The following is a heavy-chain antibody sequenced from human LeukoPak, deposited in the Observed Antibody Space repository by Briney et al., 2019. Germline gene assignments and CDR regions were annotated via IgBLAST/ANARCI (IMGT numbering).Heavy chain of an antibody. CDR3: ARDAGWGYYDL. D-gene: IGHD1-26*01. Sequence: GGSLRLSCVASGFTFSTSWVTWVRQAPGKGLEWVANIDRHGSGKYYVDSVKGRFAISRDYASNSVFLQMDSLRAEDTSVYYCARDAGWGYYDLWGQGTPVTVSS. J-gene: IGHJ4*02. CDR1: GFTFSTSW. CDR2: IDRHGSGK. V-gene: IGHV3-7*01.